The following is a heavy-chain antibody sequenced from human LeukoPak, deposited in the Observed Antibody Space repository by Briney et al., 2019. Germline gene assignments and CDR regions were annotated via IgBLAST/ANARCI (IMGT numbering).Heavy chain of an antibody. CDR3: ARGWYYDILTGPGGWFDP. V-gene: IGHV4-31*03. Sequence: SQTLYLTCTVSGGSISSGGYYWSWIRQHPGKGLEWIGYIYYSGSTYYNPSLKSRVTISVDTSKNQFSLKLSSVTAADTAVYYCARGWYYDILTGPGGWFDPWGQGTLVTVSS. CDR2: IYYSGST. CDR1: GGSISSGGYY. J-gene: IGHJ5*02. D-gene: IGHD3-9*01.